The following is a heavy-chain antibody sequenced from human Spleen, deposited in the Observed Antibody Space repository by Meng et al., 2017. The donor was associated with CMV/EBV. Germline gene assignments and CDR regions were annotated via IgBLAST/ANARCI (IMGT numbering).Heavy chain of an antibody. CDR3: ARSRYYYDSSGYYYDN. V-gene: IGHV5-51*01. D-gene: IGHD3-22*01. CDR2: LYPGDSDT. CDR1: GYSFTSYW. Sequence: GESLKISWKGSGYSFTSYWIGWVRQMPGKGLEWMGILYPGDSDTRNSPSFQGQVTISADKSISTAYLQWSSLKASDTAMYYCARSRYYYDSSGYYYDNWGQGTLVTVSS. J-gene: IGHJ4*02.